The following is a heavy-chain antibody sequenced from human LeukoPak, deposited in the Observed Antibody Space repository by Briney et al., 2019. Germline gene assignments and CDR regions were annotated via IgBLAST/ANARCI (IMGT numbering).Heavy chain of an antibody. Sequence: PSETLSLTCAVYGGSFSGYYWSWIRQPPGKGLEWIGEINHSGSTNYNPSLKSRVTISVDTSKNQFSLKLSSVTAADTAVYYCARDRRDYWRTDYYYYMDVWGKGTTVTISS. V-gene: IGHV4-34*01. CDR2: INHSGST. D-gene: IGHD4-17*01. J-gene: IGHJ6*03. CDR1: GGSFSGYY. CDR3: ARDRRDYWRTDYYYYMDV.